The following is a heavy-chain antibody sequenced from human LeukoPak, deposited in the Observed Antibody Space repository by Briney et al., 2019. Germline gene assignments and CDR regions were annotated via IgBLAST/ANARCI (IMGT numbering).Heavy chain of an antibody. J-gene: IGHJ3*02. V-gene: IGHV3-9*03. CDR1: GFTFNDYA. D-gene: IGHD1-26*01. CDR3: AKDTVGATFAGAFDI. Sequence: GGSLRLSCAASGFTFNDYAMHWVRQAPGKGMEWISGISWSSCSIGYADSVKGRFTISRDNAKSSLYLQMNSLRAEDMALYYCAKDTVGATFAGAFDIWGRGTMVTVSS. CDR2: ISWSSCSI.